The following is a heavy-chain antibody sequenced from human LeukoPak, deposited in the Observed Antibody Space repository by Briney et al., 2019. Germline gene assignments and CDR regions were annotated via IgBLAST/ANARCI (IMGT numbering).Heavy chain of an antibody. CDR1: GFTFRSYW. CDR3: GRDGGPVDH. Sequence: GGSLRLSCAASGFTFRSYWMSWVRQAPGKGLEWVANLNQDGSEKYYMDSVKGRFTISRDNAKKSLYLQMNSLRAEDTAVYYCGRDGGPVDHWGQGTLVTVSS. D-gene: IGHD3-16*01. CDR2: LNQDGSEK. J-gene: IGHJ4*02. V-gene: IGHV3-7*03.